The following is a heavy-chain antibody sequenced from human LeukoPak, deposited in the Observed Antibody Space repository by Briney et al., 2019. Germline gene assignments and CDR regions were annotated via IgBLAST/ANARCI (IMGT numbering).Heavy chain of an antibody. CDR2: ISDGGGST. Sequence: GSLRLSCAVSGITLSNYGTSWVRQAPGKGLEWVSTISDGGGSTYYADSVKGRFTISRDNSKSTLYLVMNSLRADDTAVYHCAKVPYSDYGSGRPPFMDVWGQGTTVAISS. CDR1: GITLSNYG. CDR3: AKVPYSDYGSGRPPFMDV. J-gene: IGHJ6*02. V-gene: IGHV3-23*01. D-gene: IGHD3-10*01.